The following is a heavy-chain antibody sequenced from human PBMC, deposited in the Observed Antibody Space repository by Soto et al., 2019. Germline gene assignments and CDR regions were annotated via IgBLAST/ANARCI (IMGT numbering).Heavy chain of an antibody. CDR3: ARALYPDAFDI. J-gene: IGHJ3*02. V-gene: IGHV1-69*02. Sequence: QVQLVQSGAEVKKPGSSVKVSCKASGGTLSSYTISWERQAPGQGLEWMGRIIPILGIANYAQKFQGRVTITADKSTSTAYMELSSLRSEDTAVYYCARALYPDAFDIWGQGTMVTVSS. CDR2: IIPILGIA. CDR1: GGTLSSYT.